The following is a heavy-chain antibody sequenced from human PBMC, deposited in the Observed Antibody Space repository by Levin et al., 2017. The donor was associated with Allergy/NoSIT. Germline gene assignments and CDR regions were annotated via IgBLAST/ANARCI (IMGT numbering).Heavy chain of an antibody. CDR1: GFTFSTYS. D-gene: IGHD3-9*01. CDR2: VSSGSSYI. CDR3: ARDVWSLNDILIGSPLDY. V-gene: IGHV3-21*01. J-gene: IGHJ4*02. Sequence: PGGSLRLSCAASGFTFSTYSMNWVRQAPGKGLEWVASVSSGSSYIYYADSLKGRFTISRDNAKNSLYLEMNSLRAEDTAVYYCARDVWSLNDILIGSPLDYWGQGTLVTVCS.